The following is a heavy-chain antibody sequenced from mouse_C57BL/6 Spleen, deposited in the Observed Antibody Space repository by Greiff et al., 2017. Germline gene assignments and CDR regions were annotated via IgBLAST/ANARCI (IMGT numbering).Heavy chain of an antibody. V-gene: IGHV1-72*01. CDR3: ARDYYSSDYGY. J-gene: IGHJ2*01. Sequence: VQLQQSGAELVKPGASVKLSCKASGYTFTSYWMHWVKQRPGRGLEWIGRIDPKSGGTKYNEKFKSKATLTVDKPSSTAYMPLGSLTSEDTAVYYWARDYYSSDYGYWGQGTTLTVSS. CDR1: GYTFTSYW. CDR2: IDPKSGGT. D-gene: IGHD1-1*01.